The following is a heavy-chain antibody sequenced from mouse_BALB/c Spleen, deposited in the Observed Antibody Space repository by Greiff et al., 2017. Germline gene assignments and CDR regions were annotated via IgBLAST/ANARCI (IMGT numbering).Heavy chain of an antibody. V-gene: IGHV5-17*02. CDR3: AREGPYSGDY. CDR1: GFTFSSFG. D-gene: IGHD3-1*01. Sequence: EVHLVESGGGLVQPGGSRKLSCAASGFTFSSFGMHWVRQAPEKGLEWVAYISSGSSTIYYADTVKGRFTISRDNPKNTLFLQMTSLRSEDTAMYYCAREGPYSGDYWGQGTTLTVSS. J-gene: IGHJ2*01. CDR2: ISSGSSTI.